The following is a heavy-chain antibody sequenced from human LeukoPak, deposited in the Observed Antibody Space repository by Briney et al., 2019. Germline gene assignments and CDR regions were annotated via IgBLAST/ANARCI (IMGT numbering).Heavy chain of an antibody. Sequence: ASVKVSCKVSGYTLTELSMHWVRQAPGKGLEWMGGFDPEDGETIYAQKFQGRVTMAEDTSTDTAYMELSSLRSEDTAVYYCATAQPYCSSTSCSWGQGTLVTVSS. J-gene: IGHJ4*02. CDR1: GYTLTELS. CDR3: ATAQPYCSSTSCS. CDR2: FDPEDGET. V-gene: IGHV1-24*01. D-gene: IGHD2-2*01.